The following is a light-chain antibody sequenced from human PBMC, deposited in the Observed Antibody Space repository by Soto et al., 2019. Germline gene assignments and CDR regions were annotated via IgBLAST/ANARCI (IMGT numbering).Light chain of an antibody. Sequence: EIVLTQSPATLSLSPGERATLSCRASQSVSSYLAWYQQKPGQAPRLLIYDASTRATGIPARFSGSGSGTDFTPNISSLEPEDFAVYYCQQRSNWPPRITFGQGTRLEIK. CDR1: QSVSSY. CDR2: DAS. J-gene: IGKJ5*01. V-gene: IGKV3-11*01. CDR3: QQRSNWPPRIT.